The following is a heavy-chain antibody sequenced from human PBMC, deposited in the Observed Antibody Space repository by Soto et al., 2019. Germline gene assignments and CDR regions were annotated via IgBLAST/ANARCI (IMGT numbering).Heavy chain of an antibody. Sequence: ASVKVSCKASGNTFTSYYMHWLRQAPGQRLEWMGLINPSGGATSYSQKFQGRVTVTRDTSTSTVYMELSSLRSEDTALYYCARDPGQYGMDVWGQGIPVTVSS. J-gene: IGHJ6*02. V-gene: IGHV1-46*01. CDR3: ARDPGQYGMDV. CDR1: GNTFTSYY. CDR2: INPSGGAT.